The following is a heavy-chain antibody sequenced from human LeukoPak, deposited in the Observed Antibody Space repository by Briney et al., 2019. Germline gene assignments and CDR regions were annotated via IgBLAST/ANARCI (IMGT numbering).Heavy chain of an antibody. CDR2: IYWNDDK. J-gene: IGHJ4*02. Sequence: SGPTLVKPTQTLTLTCTFSGFSLSTSGVGVGWIRQPPGKALEWLALIYWNDDKRYSPSLKSRLTITKDTSKNQVVLTMTNMDPVDTATYYCAHPALYCSSTSCYGGYFDYWGQGTLVTVSS. D-gene: IGHD2-2*01. CDR3: AHPALYCSSTSCYGGYFDY. V-gene: IGHV2-5*01. CDR1: GFSLSTSGVG.